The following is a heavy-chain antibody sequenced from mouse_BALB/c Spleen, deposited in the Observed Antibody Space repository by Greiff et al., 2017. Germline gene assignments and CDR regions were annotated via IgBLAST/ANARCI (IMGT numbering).Heavy chain of an antibody. J-gene: IGHJ2*01. CDR2: IYPGSGNT. CDR3: ARNYYGNSYYFDY. CDR1: GYTFTDYY. V-gene: IGHV1-84*02. Sequence: VQLQESGPELVKPGASVKISCKASGYTFTDYYINWVKQKPGQGLEWIGWIYPGSGNTKYNEKFKGKATLTVDTSSSTAYMQLSSLTSEDTAVYFCARNYYGNSYYFDYWGQGTTLTVSS. D-gene: IGHD2-1*01.